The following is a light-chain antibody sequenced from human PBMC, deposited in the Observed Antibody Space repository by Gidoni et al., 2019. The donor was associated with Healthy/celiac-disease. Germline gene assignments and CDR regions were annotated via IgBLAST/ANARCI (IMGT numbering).Light chain of an antibody. CDR3: SSYAGSNNFDVV. Sequence: QSALTQPPSASGSPGQSVTISCTGTSSDVGGYHYVSWYQQHPGKAPKLMIYEVSKRPSGVPDRFSGSKSGNTASLTVSGLQAEDEADYYCSSYAGSNNFDVVFGGGTKLTVL. J-gene: IGLJ2*01. CDR1: SSDVGGYHY. V-gene: IGLV2-8*01. CDR2: EVS.